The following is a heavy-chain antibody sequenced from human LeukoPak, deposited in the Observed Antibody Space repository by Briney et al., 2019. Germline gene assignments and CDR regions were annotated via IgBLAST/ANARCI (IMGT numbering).Heavy chain of an antibody. V-gene: IGHV3-21*01. CDR3: ARREGGIAAASDY. J-gene: IGHJ4*02. CDR2: ISRSSSYI. Sequence: KPGGSLRLSCAVSGFTFSSYSMNWVRQAPGKGLEWVSSISRSSSYIYYADSVKGRFTISRDNAKNSLYLQMNRLRAEDTAVYYCARREGGIAAASDYWGQGTLVTVSS. D-gene: IGHD6-13*01. CDR1: GFTFSSYS.